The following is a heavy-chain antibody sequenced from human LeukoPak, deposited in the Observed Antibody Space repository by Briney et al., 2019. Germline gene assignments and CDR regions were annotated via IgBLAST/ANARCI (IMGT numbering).Heavy chain of an antibody. Sequence: GASVKVSCKASGYTFTSYGIRWVRQAPGQGLEWMGWISAYNGNTNYAQKLQGRVTMTTDTSTSTAYMELRSLRSDDTAVYYCARDKNYYGSGSYYRAIRYWGQGTLVTVSS. J-gene: IGHJ4*02. CDR1: GYTFTSYG. CDR3: ARDKNYYGSGSYYRAIRY. V-gene: IGHV1-18*01. D-gene: IGHD3-10*01. CDR2: ISAYNGNT.